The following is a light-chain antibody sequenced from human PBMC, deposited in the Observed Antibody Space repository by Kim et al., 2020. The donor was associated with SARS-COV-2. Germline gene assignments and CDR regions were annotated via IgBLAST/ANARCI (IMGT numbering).Light chain of an antibody. CDR1: QSLSNN. CDR3: QQYKNWYT. J-gene: IGKJ2*01. V-gene: IGKV3-15*01. Sequence: ETVMTQSPATLSLSPGERATLSYRASQSLSNNLAWYQQKPGQAPRLLIYDASTRATGVPARFSGSGSGTEFTLTISSLQSEDFAVYHCQQYKNWYTFGQGTKLEIK. CDR2: DAS.